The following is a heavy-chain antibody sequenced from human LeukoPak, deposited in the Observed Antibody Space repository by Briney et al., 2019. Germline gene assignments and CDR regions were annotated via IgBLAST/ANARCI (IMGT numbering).Heavy chain of an antibody. J-gene: IGHJ4*02. CDR2: TKSKAYSHTT. CDR1: GFSFSDLF. D-gene: IGHD3-10*01. CDR3: ASIRGVMGY. Sequence: PGGSLRPSCAASGFSFSDLFIDWVRQAPGKGLEWVGRTKSKAYSHTTEYAASLKGRFTISRDDSEKSVYLHMNTLKTEDTAVYYCASIRGVMGYWGQGTLVTVSS. V-gene: IGHV3-72*01.